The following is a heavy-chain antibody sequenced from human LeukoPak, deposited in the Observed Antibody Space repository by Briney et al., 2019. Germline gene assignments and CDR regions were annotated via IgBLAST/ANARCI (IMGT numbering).Heavy chain of an antibody. D-gene: IGHD2-8*01. CDR1: GFVFSDYW. CDR2: INTGGSRT. V-gene: IGHV3-74*01. CDR3: ARDMLRDRAFDY. Sequence: GGSLRLSCTASGFVFSDYWIRWVRQVPGKGLVWVARINTGGSRTAYADSVKDRITMSRDNAKNTVYLQLTSLSAEDTGVYFCARDMLRDRAFDYWGQGTPVTVSS. J-gene: IGHJ4*02.